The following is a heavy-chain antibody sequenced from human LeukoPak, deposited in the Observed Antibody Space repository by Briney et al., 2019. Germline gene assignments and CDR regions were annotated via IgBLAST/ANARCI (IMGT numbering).Heavy chain of an antibody. Sequence: GGSLRLSCAASGFTFSSYEMNWVRQAPGKGLEWVGRIRSKTYNYATVYGASVKGRFTISRDDSKNTAYLQMNSLKTEDTAVYYCTCRVVGAFIDYWGQGSLVTVSS. V-gene: IGHV3-73*01. J-gene: IGHJ4*02. D-gene: IGHD2-15*01. CDR3: TCRVVGAFIDY. CDR2: IRSKTYNYAT. CDR1: GFTFSSYE.